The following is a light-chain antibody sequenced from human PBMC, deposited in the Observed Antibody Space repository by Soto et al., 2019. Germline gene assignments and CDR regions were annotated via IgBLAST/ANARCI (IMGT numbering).Light chain of an antibody. Sequence: QSALTQPASVSGSPGQSITISCTGTSSDVGSHNLVSWYQQYPGKAPKLMIYEGSKRPSGVSNRFSGSKSGNTASLTISGLQAEDEADYYCCSYAGRSTRVFGGGTKVTVL. CDR1: SSDVGSHNL. V-gene: IGLV2-23*01. J-gene: IGLJ3*02. CDR3: CSYAGRSTRV. CDR2: EGS.